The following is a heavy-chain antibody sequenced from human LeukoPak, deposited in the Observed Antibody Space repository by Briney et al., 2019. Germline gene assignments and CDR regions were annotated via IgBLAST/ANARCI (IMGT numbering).Heavy chain of an antibody. CDR1: GGTFSSYA. CDR2: IIPIFGTA. J-gene: IGHJ5*02. V-gene: IGHV1-69*05. D-gene: IGHD4-17*01. Sequence: GASVKVSCKASGGTFSSYAISWVRQAPGQGLEWMGGIIPIFGTAYYAQKFQGRVTMTTDTSTSTAYMELRSLRSDDTAVYYCARGTTVTTWFDPWGQGTLVTVSS. CDR3: ARGTTVTTWFDP.